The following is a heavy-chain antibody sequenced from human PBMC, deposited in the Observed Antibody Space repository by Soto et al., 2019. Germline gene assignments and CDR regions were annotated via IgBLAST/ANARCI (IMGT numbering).Heavy chain of an antibody. CDR1: VYSFTSYW. CDR2: IDPSDSYT. Sequence: GESLKISCKGSVYSFTSYWISWVRQMPGKGLEWMGRIDPSDSYTNYSPSFQGHVTISADKSISTAYLQWSSLKASDTAMYYCARCGAGDYLYYYYGMDVWGQGTTVTVSS. J-gene: IGHJ6*02. CDR3: ARCGAGDYLYYYYGMDV. D-gene: IGHD4-17*01. V-gene: IGHV5-10-1*01.